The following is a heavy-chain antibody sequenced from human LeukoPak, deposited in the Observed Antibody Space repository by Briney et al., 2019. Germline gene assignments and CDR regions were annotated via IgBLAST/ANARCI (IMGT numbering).Heavy chain of an antibody. CDR3: ARDYAVPAAMKVKYWFDP. J-gene: IGHJ5*02. CDR2: IYTSGST. V-gene: IGHV4-4*07. Sequence: SETLSLTCAVYGGSFSGYYWSWIRQPAGKGLEWIGRIYTSGSTNYNPSLKSRVTMSVDTSKNQFSLKLSSVTAADTAVYYCARDYAVPAAMKVKYWFDPWGQGTLVTVSS. D-gene: IGHD2-2*01. CDR1: GGSFSGYY.